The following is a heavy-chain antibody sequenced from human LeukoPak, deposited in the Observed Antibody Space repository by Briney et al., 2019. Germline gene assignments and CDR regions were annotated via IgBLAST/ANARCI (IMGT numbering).Heavy chain of an antibody. Sequence: PSETLSLTCAVYGGSFSGYYWSWIRQPPGKGLEWIGYIYYSGSTNYNPSLKSRVTISVDTSKNQFSLKLSSVTAADTAVYYCARSSAGDFCLDYWGQGTLVTVSS. D-gene: IGHD3-3*01. V-gene: IGHV4-59*08. J-gene: IGHJ4*02. CDR1: GGSFSGYY. CDR2: IYYSGST. CDR3: ARSSAGDFCLDY.